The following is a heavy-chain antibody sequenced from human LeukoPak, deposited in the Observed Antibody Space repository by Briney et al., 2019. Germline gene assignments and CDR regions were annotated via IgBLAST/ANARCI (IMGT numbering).Heavy chain of an antibody. CDR1: EFTFSDYS. Sequence: GGSLRLSCAASEFTFSDYSMNWVRQAPGKGLEWVSYISSSISVIYYADSVKGRFTISRDNAKNSLYLQMNSLRDEDTAVYYCARDQYSGHWYYALDIWGQGTMVTVSS. V-gene: IGHV3-48*02. CDR2: ISSSISVI. J-gene: IGHJ3*02. CDR3: ARDQYSGHWYYALDI. D-gene: IGHD6-19*01.